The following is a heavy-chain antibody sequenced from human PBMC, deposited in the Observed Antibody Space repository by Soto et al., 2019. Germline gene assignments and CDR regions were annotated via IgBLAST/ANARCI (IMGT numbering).Heavy chain of an antibody. Sequence: GGSLRLSCAASGFTFSSYAMTWVRQAPGKGLDWVSSISGSGGGTYYADSVKGRFTMSRDNSKNTLYLQMNSLRAEDTAVYYCAKVWSSGYYNPCDYWGQGTLVTVSS. D-gene: IGHD6-19*01. V-gene: IGHV3-23*01. CDR2: ISGSGGGT. J-gene: IGHJ4*02. CDR1: GFTFSSYA. CDR3: AKVWSSGYYNPCDY.